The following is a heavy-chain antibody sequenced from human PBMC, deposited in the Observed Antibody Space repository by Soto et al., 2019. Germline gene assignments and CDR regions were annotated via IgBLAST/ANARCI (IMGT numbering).Heavy chain of an antibody. D-gene: IGHD5-12*01. CDR1: GXSTRSYY. J-gene: IGHJ4*02. CDR2: YTGST. CDR3: ARQSGGYEPFDY. V-gene: IGHV4-59*01. Sequence: PSETLSLTCTVSGXSTRSYYWSWIRQPPGKGLEWIGYTGSTNYNPSLKSRVTISVDTSKNQFSLKLSSVTAADTAVYYCARQSGGYEPFDYWGQGILVTVSS.